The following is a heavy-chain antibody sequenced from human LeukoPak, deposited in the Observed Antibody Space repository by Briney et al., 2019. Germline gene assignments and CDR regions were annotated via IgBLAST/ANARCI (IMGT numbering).Heavy chain of an antibody. V-gene: IGHV3-30*18. J-gene: IGHJ4*02. CDR1: GFTFSAYG. CDR2: ISYDGSDK. Sequence: GGSLRLSCAASGFTFSAYGMHWVRQAPGKGLEWVALISYDGSDKFYADSVKGRFTLSRDNSKNTLYLQMNSLKPEDTAVYYCAKTPDSWSFDYWGQGTLVTVSS. D-gene: IGHD3-3*01. CDR3: AKTPDSWSFDY.